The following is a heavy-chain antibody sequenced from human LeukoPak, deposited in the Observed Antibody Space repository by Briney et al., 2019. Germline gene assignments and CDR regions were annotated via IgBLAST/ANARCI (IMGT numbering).Heavy chain of an antibody. CDR2: VHYSGST. Sequence: KPSDTLSLTCTLSGDSISRSNFYGRWTRQPPGKGLEWVGSVHYSGSTYYNLSLKSRVTISVDTSKNQFSLKLTAVTAADTAVYYCARPTYYDNSGYYYWGQGTLVTVSS. V-gene: IGHV4-39*01. D-gene: IGHD3-22*01. CDR1: GDSISRSNFY. CDR3: ARPTYYDNSGYYY. J-gene: IGHJ4*02.